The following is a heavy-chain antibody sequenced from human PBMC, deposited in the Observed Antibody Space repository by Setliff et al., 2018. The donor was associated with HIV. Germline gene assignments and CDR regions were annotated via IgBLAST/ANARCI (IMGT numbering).Heavy chain of an antibody. CDR3: AKGVKFLDP. CDR1: GFSVSNNY. Sequence: PGGSLRLSCEVSGFSVSNNYMTWVRQAPGKGLEWVSTVYGDGRTFYADSAQGRFTISRDNSNNILFLQMNSLLAEDTAVYYCAKGVKFLDPWGQGTLVTSPQ. CDR2: VYGDGRT. D-gene: IGHD3-16*01. J-gene: IGHJ5*02. V-gene: IGHV3-53*01.